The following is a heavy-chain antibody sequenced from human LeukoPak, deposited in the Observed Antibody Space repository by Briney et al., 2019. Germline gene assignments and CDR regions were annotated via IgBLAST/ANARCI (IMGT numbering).Heavy chain of an antibody. CDR3: ATGRYFDWPEVFKY. CDR1: GFTFSSYA. Sequence: GGSLRLSCAASGFTFSSYAMHWVRQAPGKGLEGGAFIRYDGSDKYYADSVKGRFTISRDNAKNFLYLQMNSLRTEDTALYYCATGRYFDWPEVFKYWGQGTLVIVSS. J-gene: IGHJ4*02. CDR2: IRYDGSDK. D-gene: IGHD3-9*01. V-gene: IGHV3-30*02.